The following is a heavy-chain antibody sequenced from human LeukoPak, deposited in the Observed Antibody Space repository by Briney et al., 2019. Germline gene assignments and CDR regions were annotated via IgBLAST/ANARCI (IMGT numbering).Heavy chain of an antibody. CDR2: IGISGNT. CDR1: GFTFSSHS. V-gene: IGHV3-23*01. Sequence: GGSLRLSCAASGFTFSSHSLSWVRQAPGKGLEWVSSIGISGNTYYADSVKGRFTIPRDNSKDTLFLQLNSLRVEDTAVYYCASEIRPNDYWGQGTLVTVSS. CDR3: ASEIRPNDY. J-gene: IGHJ4*02.